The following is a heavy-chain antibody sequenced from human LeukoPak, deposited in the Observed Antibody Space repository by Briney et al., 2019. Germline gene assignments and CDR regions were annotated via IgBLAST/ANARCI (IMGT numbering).Heavy chain of an antibody. Sequence: GGSLRLSCAASGLTFDDYAMHWVRQAPGKGLEWVSLISWDGGSTYYADSVKGRFTISRDNSKNSLYLQMNSLRAEDTALYYCAKDIKKTGSSGYLDYWGQGTLVTVSS. D-gene: IGHD3-22*01. CDR2: ISWDGGST. V-gene: IGHV3-43D*03. CDR1: GLTFDDYA. J-gene: IGHJ4*02. CDR3: AKDIKKTGSSGYLDY.